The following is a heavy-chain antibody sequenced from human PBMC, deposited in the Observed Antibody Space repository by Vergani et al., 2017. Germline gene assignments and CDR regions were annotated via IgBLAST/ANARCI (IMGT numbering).Heavy chain of an antibody. J-gene: IGHJ6*02. CDR1: GFPFNNYA. V-gene: IGHV3-23*01. D-gene: IGHD5-12*01. Sequence: EVQLLESGGDLVQPGGSLRLSCAASGFPFNNYAINWAPQAPGKGLRWVSGISGSGGSTYYAGSVKGRFTISRDSSKNTLYLQMNSLSAGDTAVYYCAKANPRNSGYDYLYYYHAMDVWGQGTTVTVSS. CDR3: AKANPRNSGYDYLYYYHAMDV. CDR2: ISGSGGST.